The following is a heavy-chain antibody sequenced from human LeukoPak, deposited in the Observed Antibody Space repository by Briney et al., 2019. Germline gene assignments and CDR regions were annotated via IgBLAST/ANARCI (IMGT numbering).Heavy chain of an antibody. CDR3: ARDGGYYGDYDPDAFDI. J-gene: IGHJ3*02. CDR1: GGSISSSSYY. D-gene: IGHD4-17*01. CDR2: IYYSGST. Sequence: SETLSLTCTVSGGSISSSSYYWGWIRQPPGKGLEWIGSIYYSGSTYYNPSLKSRVTISVDTSKNQFSLKLSSVTAADTAVYYCARDGGYYGDYDPDAFDIWGQGTMVTVSS. V-gene: IGHV4-39*07.